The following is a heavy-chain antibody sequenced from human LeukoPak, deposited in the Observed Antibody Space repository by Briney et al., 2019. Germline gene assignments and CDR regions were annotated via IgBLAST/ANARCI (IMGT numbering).Heavy chain of an antibody. CDR2: INSDGSST. J-gene: IGHJ3*02. Sequence: GGPLRLSCAASGFTFSSYWMHWVRQAPGKGLVWVSRINSDGSSTSYADSVKGRFTISRDNAKNTLYLQMNNLRAEDTAVYYCSSGNSHAFDIWGQGTMVTVSS. D-gene: IGHD4-23*01. V-gene: IGHV3-74*01. CDR1: GFTFSSYW. CDR3: SSGNSHAFDI.